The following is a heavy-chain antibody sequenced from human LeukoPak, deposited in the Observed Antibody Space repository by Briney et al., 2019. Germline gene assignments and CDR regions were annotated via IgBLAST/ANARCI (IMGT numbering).Heavy chain of an antibody. V-gene: IGHV3-23*01. CDR3: AKGQFYDILTGYLHWYFDL. CDR1: GFTFSSYA. D-gene: IGHD3-9*01. Sequence: GSLRLSCAASGFTFSSYAMSWVRQAPGKGLEWVSAISGSGGSTYYADSVKGRFTISRDNSKNTLYLQMNSLRAEDTAVYYCAKGQFYDILTGYLHWYFDLWGRGTLVTVSS. CDR2: ISGSGGST. J-gene: IGHJ2*01.